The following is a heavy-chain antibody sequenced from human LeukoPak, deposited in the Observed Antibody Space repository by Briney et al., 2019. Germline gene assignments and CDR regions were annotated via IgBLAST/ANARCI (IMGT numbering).Heavy chain of an antibody. CDR2: IYYSGST. CDR1: GGSNSSGGYY. J-gene: IGHJ6*03. Sequence: SETLSLTCTVSGGSNSSGGYYWSWIRQHPGKGLEWIGYIYYSGSTYYNPSLKSRVTISVDTSKNQFSLKLSSVTAADTAVYYCARGVWMARPFKEVYYYYYYYMDVWGKGTTVTVSS. V-gene: IGHV4-31*03. D-gene: IGHD6-6*01. CDR3: ARGVWMARPFKEVYYYYYYYMDV.